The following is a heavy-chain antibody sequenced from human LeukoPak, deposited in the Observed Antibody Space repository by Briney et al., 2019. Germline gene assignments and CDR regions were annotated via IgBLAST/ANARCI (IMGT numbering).Heavy chain of an antibody. Sequence: GESLKISCKGSGYSFTSYWIGWVRQMPGKGLEWMGIIYPGDSDTRYSPSFQGQVTISADKSISTAYLQWSSLKDSDTAMYYCARRLLWFGELYYFDYWGQGTLVTVSS. CDR1: GYSFTSYW. CDR2: IYPGDSDT. D-gene: IGHD3-10*01. J-gene: IGHJ4*02. V-gene: IGHV5-51*01. CDR3: ARRLLWFGELYYFDY.